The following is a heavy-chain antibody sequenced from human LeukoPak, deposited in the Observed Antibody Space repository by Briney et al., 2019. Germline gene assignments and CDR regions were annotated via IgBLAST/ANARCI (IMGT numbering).Heavy chain of an antibody. J-gene: IGHJ6*03. D-gene: IGHD3-16*02. CDR1: GFTFDDYG. CDR2: INWNGGST. CDR3: AKDGPSYYDYVWGSYRVGYMDV. V-gene: IGHV3-20*04. Sequence: GGSLRLSCVASGFTFDDYGMNWVRQVPGKGLEWVSGINWNGGSTGYVDSVKGRFTISRDNAKNSLYLQMNSLRAEDTAVYYCAKDGPSYYDYVWGSYRVGYMDVWGKGTTVTISS.